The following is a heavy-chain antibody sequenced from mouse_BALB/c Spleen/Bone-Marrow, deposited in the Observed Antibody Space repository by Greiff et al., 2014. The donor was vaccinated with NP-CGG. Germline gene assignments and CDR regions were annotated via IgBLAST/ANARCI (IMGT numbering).Heavy chain of an antibody. D-gene: IGHD1-2*01. J-gene: IGHJ4*01. V-gene: IGHV2-9*02. CDR3: ARITTATGAMDY. CDR2: LWADGST. CDR1: GFSLTTYG. Sequence: VKVEESGPGLVAPSQSLSITCTVSGFSLTTYGVHWVRQPPGKGLEWLGVLWADGSTNYNSALMSRLSISKDNSKSQVFLKMNSLQTDDTAMYYCARITTATGAMDYWGQGTSVPVSS.